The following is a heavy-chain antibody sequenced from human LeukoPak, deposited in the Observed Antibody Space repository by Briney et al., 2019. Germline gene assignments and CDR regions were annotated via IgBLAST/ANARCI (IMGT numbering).Heavy chain of an antibody. Sequence: SETLSLTCAVYGGSFSGYYWSWVRQPPGKGLEWIGEINHSGSTKYNPSLKSRVTISVDTSKNQLSLKLSAVTDADTAVYYCAREDSSGYYRLYDAFDIWGQGTMVTVSS. CDR2: INHSGST. V-gene: IGHV4-34*01. D-gene: IGHD3-22*01. CDR1: GGSFSGYY. CDR3: AREDSSGYYRLYDAFDI. J-gene: IGHJ3*02.